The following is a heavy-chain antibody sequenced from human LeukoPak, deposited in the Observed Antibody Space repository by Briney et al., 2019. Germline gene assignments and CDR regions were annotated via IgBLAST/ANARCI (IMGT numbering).Heavy chain of an antibody. CDR1: GFSLSTSGVG. D-gene: IGHD3-10*01. CDR2: IYWDDDK. J-gene: IGHJ5*02. Sequence: SGPTLVNPTQTLTLTCTFSGFSLSTSGVGVGWIRQPPGKALEWLALIYWDDDKRYSPSLKSRLTITKDTSKNQVVLTMTNMDPVDTATYYCAHRGVEGSAYPRTREALNWFDPWGQGTLVTVSS. CDR3: AHRGVEGSAYPRTREALNWFDP. V-gene: IGHV2-5*02.